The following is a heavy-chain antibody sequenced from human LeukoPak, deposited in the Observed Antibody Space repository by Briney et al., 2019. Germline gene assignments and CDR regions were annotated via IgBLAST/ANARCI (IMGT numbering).Heavy chain of an antibody. D-gene: IGHD2-21*01. CDR3: ATHIVVAGGMDV. CDR1: GGSISSYY. Sequence: SETLSLTCTVSGGSISSYYWSWIRQPPGKGLEWIGYIYYSGSTNYNPSLKSRVTISVDTSKNQFSLKLSSVTAADTAVYYCATHIVVAGGMDVWGQGTTVTVSS. CDR2: IYYSGST. V-gene: IGHV4-59*08. J-gene: IGHJ6*02.